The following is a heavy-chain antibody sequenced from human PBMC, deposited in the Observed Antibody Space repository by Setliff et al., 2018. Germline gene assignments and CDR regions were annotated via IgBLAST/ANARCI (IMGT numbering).Heavy chain of an antibody. Sequence: PSETLSLTCTVSGGSISSSSYYWGWIRQPPGKGLEWIGSIYYSGSTYYNPSLKSRVTISVDTSKNQFSLKLSSVTAADTAVYYCACSGSYYKTIDYWGQGTLVTVSS. J-gene: IGHJ4*02. CDR1: GGSISSSSYY. V-gene: IGHV4-39*07. CDR2: IYYSGST. D-gene: IGHD3-10*02. CDR3: ACSGSYYKTIDY.